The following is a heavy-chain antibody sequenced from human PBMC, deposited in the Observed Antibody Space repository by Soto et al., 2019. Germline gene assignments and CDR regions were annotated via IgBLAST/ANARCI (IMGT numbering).Heavy chain of an antibody. CDR3: ASPPTESTTGDY. V-gene: IGHV3-72*01. D-gene: IGHD1-26*01. Sequence: EVQLVESGGGLVQPGGSLRLSCVTSGFTFSDHYMDWVRQAPGKGLEWVGRSRKKTSNYSTYYAPSVRGRITNSKAWSKNSLYLQMDSLKTEDTALYYCASPPTESTTGDYWGQGTLVTVSS. CDR1: GFTFSDHY. J-gene: IGHJ4*02. CDR2: SRKKTSNYST.